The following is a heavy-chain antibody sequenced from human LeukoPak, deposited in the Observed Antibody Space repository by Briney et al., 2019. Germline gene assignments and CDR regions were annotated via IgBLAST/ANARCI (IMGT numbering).Heavy chain of an antibody. D-gene: IGHD6-6*01. V-gene: IGHV1-46*01. CDR3: ARTAARRFDH. CDR1: GYTFPSYF. CDR2: INPTGGST. Sequence: ASVKVSCKASGYTFPSYFMHWVRQAPGQGLEWMGIINPTGGSTTYAQKFQGRVTMTRDTSTSTVYMELSSLRSDDTAVYYCARTAARRFDHWGQGTLVTVSS. J-gene: IGHJ4*02.